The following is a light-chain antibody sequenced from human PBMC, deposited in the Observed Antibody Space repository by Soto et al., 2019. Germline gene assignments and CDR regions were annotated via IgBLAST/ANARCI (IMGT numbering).Light chain of an antibody. CDR2: EVS. CDR3: SSYTTSSTRV. Sequence: QSALAQPASVSGSPGQSITISCTGTSSDVGAYDFVSWYQQHPDKDPKLMIYEVSNRPSGVSYRFSGSKSVNTATLTISGLQAEDEADYYCSSYTTSSTRVFGTGTQLTVL. CDR1: SSDVGAYDF. V-gene: IGLV2-14*03. J-gene: IGLJ1*01.